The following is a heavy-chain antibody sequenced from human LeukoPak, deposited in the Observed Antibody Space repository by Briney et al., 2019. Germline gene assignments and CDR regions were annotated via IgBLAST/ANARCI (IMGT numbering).Heavy chain of an antibody. J-gene: IGHJ3*02. Sequence: SETLSLTCSVSGDSIRSSNYYWGWIRQPPGKGLEWIGNVSSSGSTYYNPSLKSRVTISVDTSKNQFSLKMKSVIAADTAVYYCASRQDAFDIWGQGTMVTVSS. CDR1: GDSIRSSNYY. CDR2: VSSSGST. CDR3: ASRQDAFDI. V-gene: IGHV4-39*01.